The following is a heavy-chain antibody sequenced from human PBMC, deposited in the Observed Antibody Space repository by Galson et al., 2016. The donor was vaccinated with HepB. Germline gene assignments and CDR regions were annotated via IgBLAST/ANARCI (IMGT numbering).Heavy chain of an antibody. J-gene: IGHJ5*02. V-gene: IGHV3-30*18. D-gene: IGHD3-9*01. CDR3: AKEGRTYYDILTGYPDNWFDP. CDR1: GFTFSSYG. CDR2: ISYDGSNK. Sequence: SLRLSCAASGFTFSSYGMHWVRQAPGKGLEWVAVISYDGSNKYYADSVKGRFTISRDNSKNTLYLQMNSLRAEDTAVYYCAKEGRTYYDILTGYPDNWFDPWGQGTLVTVSS.